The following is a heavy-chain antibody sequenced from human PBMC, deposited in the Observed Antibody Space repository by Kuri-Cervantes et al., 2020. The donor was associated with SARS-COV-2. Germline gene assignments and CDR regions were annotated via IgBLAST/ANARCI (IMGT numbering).Heavy chain of an antibody. D-gene: IGHD5-24*01. J-gene: IGHJ4*02. CDR1: GGTFSSYA. CDR2: IIPIFGTA. Sequence: SVKVSCKASGGTFSSYAISWVRQAPGQGLEWMGGIIPIFGTANYAQKFQGRATITADKSTSTAYMELSSLRSEDTAVYYCARFASQEDGYNSGNYWGQGTLVTVSS. V-gene: IGHV1-69*06. CDR3: ARFASQEDGYNSGNY.